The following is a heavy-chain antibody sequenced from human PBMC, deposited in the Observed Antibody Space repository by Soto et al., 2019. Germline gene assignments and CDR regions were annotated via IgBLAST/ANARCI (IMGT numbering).Heavy chain of an antibody. CDR1: GYTFTGYY. J-gene: IGHJ1*01. V-gene: IGHV1-2*04. CDR3: AAEVRYFDWLYFQH. Sequence: ASVKVSCKASGYTFTGYYMHWVRQAPGQGLEWMGWINPNSGGTNYAQKFQGWVTMTRDTSISTAYMELSRLRSDDTAVCYCAAEVRYFDWLYFQHWGQGTLVTVSS. CDR2: INPNSGGT. D-gene: IGHD3-9*01.